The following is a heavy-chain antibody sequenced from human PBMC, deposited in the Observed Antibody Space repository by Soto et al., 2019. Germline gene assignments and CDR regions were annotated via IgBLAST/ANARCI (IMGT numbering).Heavy chain of an antibody. CDR2: INHSGST. Sequence: QVQLQQWGAGLLKPSENLSLTCAVYGGSFSGYYWSWIRQPPGKGLEWIGEINHSGSTNYNPSLESRVTISVDTSKNQFSLKLSSVTAADTAVYYCARGRRTAVTIDYWGQGTLVTVSS. CDR1: GGSFSGYY. D-gene: IGHD4-17*01. J-gene: IGHJ4*02. V-gene: IGHV4-34*01. CDR3: ARGRRTAVTIDY.